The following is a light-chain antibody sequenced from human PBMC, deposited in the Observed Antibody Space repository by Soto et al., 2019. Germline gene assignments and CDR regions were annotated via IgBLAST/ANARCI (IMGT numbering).Light chain of an antibody. CDR1: SSDVGGYNY. Sequence: QSALTQPASVSGSPGQSITSSCTGTSSDVGGYNYVSWYQQHPGKAPKVMIYEVSNRPSGVSNRFSGSKSGNTASLTISGLQAEDEGDYYCSSYTSSSNWVFGGGTKLTVL. V-gene: IGLV2-14*01. CDR3: SSYTSSSNWV. CDR2: EVS. J-gene: IGLJ3*02.